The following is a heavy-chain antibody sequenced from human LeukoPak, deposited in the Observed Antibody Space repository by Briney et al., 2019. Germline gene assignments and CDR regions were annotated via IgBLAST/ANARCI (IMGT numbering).Heavy chain of an antibody. CDR2: ISGSGGST. D-gene: IGHD2-2*01. CDR3: AKDRIKIVVVPAAGDY. V-gene: IGHV3-23*01. J-gene: IGHJ4*02. Sequence: GGSLRLSCAASGFTFSSYAMSWVRQAPGKGLEWVSAISGSGGSTYYADSVKGRFTISRDNSKNTLYLQMNSLRAEDTAVYYCAKDRIKIVVVPAAGDYWGQGTLVTVSS. CDR1: GFTFSSYA.